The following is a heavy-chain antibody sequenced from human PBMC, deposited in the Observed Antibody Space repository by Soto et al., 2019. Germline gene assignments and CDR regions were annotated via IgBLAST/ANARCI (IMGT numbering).Heavy chain of an antibody. CDR2: IYWDDDK. Sequence: QITLKESGPTLVKPTQTLTVTCTFSGFSLNTTGVAVGWIRQPPGKALEWLALIYWDDDKRYSPSLKSSLTITKDTSKNPVVLTMTNMDPVDTATYYCERRLDEKDSLDIWGQGTVVTVS. D-gene: IGHD6-25*01. CDR3: ERRLDEKDSLDI. CDR1: GFSLNTTGVA. V-gene: IGHV2-5*02. J-gene: IGHJ3*02.